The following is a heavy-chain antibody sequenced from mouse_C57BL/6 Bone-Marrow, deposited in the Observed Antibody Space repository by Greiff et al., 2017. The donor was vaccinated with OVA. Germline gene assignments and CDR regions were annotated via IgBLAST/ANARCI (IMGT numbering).Heavy chain of an antibody. Sequence: VQLKQSGAELVRPGASVKLSCTASGFNIKDDYMHWVKQRPEQGLEWIGWIDPENGDTDYASKFQGKATITADTSSNTAYLQLSSLTSEDTAVYYCTSYGNLDYWGQGTTLTVSS. CDR2: IDPENGDT. V-gene: IGHV14-4*01. CDR1: GFNIKDDY. CDR3: TSYGNLDY. D-gene: IGHD2-1*01. J-gene: IGHJ2*01.